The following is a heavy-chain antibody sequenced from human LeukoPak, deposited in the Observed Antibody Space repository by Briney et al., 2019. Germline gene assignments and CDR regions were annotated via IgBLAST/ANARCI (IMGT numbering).Heavy chain of an antibody. Sequence: GGSLRLSCVGSGFTFRSYVMSWVRQAPGKGLEWVSTMSGTGNTFYADSVTGRFTISRDDSDNTLFLQMGSLGVSDAAIYYCAKEDGRGSSFDSWGQGTLVTVSS. CDR3: AKEDGRGSSFDS. CDR1: GFTFRSYV. CDR2: MSGTGNT. J-gene: IGHJ4*02. D-gene: IGHD3-10*02. V-gene: IGHV3-23*01.